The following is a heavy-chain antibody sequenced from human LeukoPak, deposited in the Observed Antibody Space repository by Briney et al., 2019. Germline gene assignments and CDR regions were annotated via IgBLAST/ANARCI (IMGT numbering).Heavy chain of an antibody. J-gene: IGHJ6*02. V-gene: IGHV3-7*03. D-gene: IGHD3-10*01. CDR1: GFTFSSYA. CDR2: IKGDGSYK. CDR3: ARDLEGSGSYMGYYYYYYGMDV. Sequence: GGSLRLSCAASGFTFSSYAMNWVRQAPGKGLEWVANIKGDGSYKYYVDSVKGRFTISRDNAKSSVYLQMNTLRAEDTAVYYCARDLEGSGSYMGYYYYYYGMDVWGQGTTVTVSS.